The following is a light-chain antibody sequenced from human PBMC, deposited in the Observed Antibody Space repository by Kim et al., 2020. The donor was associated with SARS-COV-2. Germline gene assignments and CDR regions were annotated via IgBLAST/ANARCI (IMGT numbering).Light chain of an antibody. V-gene: IGLV1-44*01. J-gene: IGLJ2*01. CDR3: ATWDDSLSGVV. CDR1: NSNIGTNT. CDR2: SNN. Sequence: QSVLTQPPSTSGTPGQTVTISCSGSNSNIGTNTINWYQQLPGTAPKLLIYSNNQRPSGVPDRFSGSKSGTSASLAISGLQSEDEADYHCATWDDSLSGVVFGGGTQLTVL.